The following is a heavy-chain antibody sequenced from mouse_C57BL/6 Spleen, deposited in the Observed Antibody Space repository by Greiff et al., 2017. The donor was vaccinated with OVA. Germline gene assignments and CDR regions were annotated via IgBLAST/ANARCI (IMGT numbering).Heavy chain of an antibody. CDR3: ARDDYSFDY. V-gene: IGHV1-43*01. Sequence: VQLQQSGPELVKPGASVKISCKASGYSFTGYYMHWVKQSSEKSLEWIGEINPSTGGTSYNQKFKGKATLTVDKSSSTAYMQLKSLTSEDSAVYYCARDDYSFDYWGQGTTLTVSS. D-gene: IGHD2-4*01. CDR1: GYSFTGYY. J-gene: IGHJ2*01. CDR2: INPSTGGT.